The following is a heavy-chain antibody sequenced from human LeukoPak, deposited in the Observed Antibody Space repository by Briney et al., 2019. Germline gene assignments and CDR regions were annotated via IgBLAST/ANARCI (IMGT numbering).Heavy chain of an antibody. CDR3: ARDLDDILTGYQDAFDI. J-gene: IGHJ3*02. D-gene: IGHD3-9*01. CDR2: ISAYNGNT. Sequence: ASVKASCKASGYTFTSYGISWVRQAPGQGLEWMGWISAYNGNTNYAQKLQGRVTMTTDTSTSTAYMELRSLRSDDTAVYYCARDLDDILTGYQDAFDIWGQGTMVTVSS. CDR1: GYTFTSYG. V-gene: IGHV1-18*04.